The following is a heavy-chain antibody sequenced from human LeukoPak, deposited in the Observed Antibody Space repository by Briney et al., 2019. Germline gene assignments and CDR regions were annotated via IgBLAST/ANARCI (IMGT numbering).Heavy chain of an antibody. Sequence: GGSLRLSCAASGFSFSTYSMNWIRQAPGKGLEWISYISNTRSTIFYGDSVKGRFTISRDNAKNSLYLQMNSLRVEDTAVYYRARGRQGRLRVFDVWGQGTMIIVSS. D-gene: IGHD6-25*01. V-gene: IGHV3-48*04. J-gene: IGHJ3*01. CDR2: ISNTRSTI. CDR1: GFSFSTYS. CDR3: ARGRQGRLRVFDV.